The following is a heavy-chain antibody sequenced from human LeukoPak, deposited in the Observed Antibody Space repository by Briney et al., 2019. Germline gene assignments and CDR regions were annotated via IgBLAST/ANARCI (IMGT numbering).Heavy chain of an antibody. CDR1: GGSISRYN. V-gene: IGHV4-59*01. Sequence: SETLSLTCTVPGGSISRYNWSSIRQPPGKGLEWIGYIYYSGSTNYNPSLKSRVTISVDTSKNQFSLKLSSVTAADTAVYYCAREQKGDDAFDIWGQGTMVTVSS. D-gene: IGHD3-16*01. J-gene: IGHJ3*02. CDR2: IYYSGST. CDR3: AREQKGDDAFDI.